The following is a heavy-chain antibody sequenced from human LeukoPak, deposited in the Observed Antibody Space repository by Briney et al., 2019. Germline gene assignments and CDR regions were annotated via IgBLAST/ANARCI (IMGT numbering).Heavy chain of an antibody. V-gene: IGHV3-9*01. Sequence: PGRSLRLSCAASGFTFDDYAMHWVRHAPGKGLEWVSGISWNSGSIGYADSVKGRFTISRDNAKNSLYLQMNSLRAEDTALYYCAKGGYYAGAFDIWGQGTMVTVSS. J-gene: IGHJ3*02. CDR1: GFTFDDYA. CDR3: AKGGYYAGAFDI. CDR2: ISWNSGSI. D-gene: IGHD3-10*01.